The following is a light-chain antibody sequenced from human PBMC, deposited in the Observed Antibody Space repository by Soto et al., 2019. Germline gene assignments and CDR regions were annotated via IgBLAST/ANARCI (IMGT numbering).Light chain of an antibody. V-gene: IGLV1-40*01. CDR2: GNT. CDR1: SSNIGSSFD. J-gene: IGLJ2*01. CDR3: QSFDSSLTAPI. Sequence: QPVLTQPPSVSGAPGQRVTISCTGSSSNIGSSFDVHWYQHLPGTAPKLLIYGNTNRPSGVPDRFSGSKSGNSASLAITGLQAEDEADYYCQSFDSSLTAPILGVGTKLTVL.